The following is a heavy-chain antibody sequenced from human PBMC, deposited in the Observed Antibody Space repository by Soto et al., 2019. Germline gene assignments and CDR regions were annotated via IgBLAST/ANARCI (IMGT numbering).Heavy chain of an antibody. Sequence: GSLRLSCAASGFTFSSYSMNWVRQAPGKGLEWVSYISSSSSTIYYADSVKGRFTISRDNAKNSLYLQMNSLRAEDTAVYYCARDGQYLSDAFDIWGQGTMVTVSS. D-gene: IGHD2-2*02. V-gene: IGHV3-48*01. J-gene: IGHJ3*02. CDR3: ARDGQYLSDAFDI. CDR2: ISSSSSTI. CDR1: GFTFSSYS.